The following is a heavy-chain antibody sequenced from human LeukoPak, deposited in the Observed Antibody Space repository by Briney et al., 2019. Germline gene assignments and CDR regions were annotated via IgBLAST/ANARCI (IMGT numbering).Heavy chain of an antibody. CDR3: ANLASPRGDYNGY. Sequence: GGSLRLSCAASGFTFSSYGMHWVRQAPGKGLEWVAFIRYDGSKKYYADSVKGRFTISRDNSKNTLYLQMNSLRAEDTAVYCCANLASPRGDYNGYWGQGTLVTVSS. J-gene: IGHJ4*02. D-gene: IGHD2-8*01. CDR2: IRYDGSKK. V-gene: IGHV3-30*02. CDR1: GFTFSSYG.